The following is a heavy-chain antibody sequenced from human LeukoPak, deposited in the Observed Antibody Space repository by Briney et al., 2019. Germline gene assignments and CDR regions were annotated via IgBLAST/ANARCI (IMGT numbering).Heavy chain of an antibody. CDR2: IANDGGTT. V-gene: IGHV3-23*01. CDR1: GFTFSDYA. D-gene: IGHD3-9*01. J-gene: IGHJ4*02. Sequence: GGSLRLSCAASGFTFSDYAMSWVRQAPGKGPEWVSGIANDGGTTYYADSVKGRFAMSRDNSKNTLSLQMNSLRAEDTAVYYCAKWGDYDVLTGYYVSDYWGQGTLVTVSS. CDR3: AKWGDYDVLTGYYVSDY.